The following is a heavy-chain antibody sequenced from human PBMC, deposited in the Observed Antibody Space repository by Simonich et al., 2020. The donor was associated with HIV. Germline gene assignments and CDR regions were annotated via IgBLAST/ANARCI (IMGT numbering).Heavy chain of an antibody. V-gene: IGHV1-2*06. CDR3: ARDLRDFWNNFSSDY. CDR1: GYTFTDYY. CDR2: INPNRGGT. D-gene: IGHD3-3*01. Sequence: QVQLVQSGAELKKPGASVKVSCKASGYTFTDYYIHWVRQAPGQGLEGMGRINPNRGGTNYAQKFQGRVTMTRDTSISTAFMELSSLGSDDTALYYCARDLRDFWNNFSSDYWGQGTLVTVSS. J-gene: IGHJ4*02.